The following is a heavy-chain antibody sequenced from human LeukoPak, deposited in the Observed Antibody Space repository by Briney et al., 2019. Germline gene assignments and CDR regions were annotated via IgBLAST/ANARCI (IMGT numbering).Heavy chain of an antibody. CDR3: ANGYSSGWYRFDP. D-gene: IGHD6-19*01. Sequence: ASVKVSCKVSGYTLTELSMHWVRQAPGKGLEWMGGFDPEAGETIYAQKFQGRVTMTEDTSTDTAYMELSSLRSEDTAVYYCANGYSSGWYRFDPWGQGTLVTVSS. J-gene: IGHJ5*02. CDR2: FDPEAGET. CDR1: GYTLTELS. V-gene: IGHV1-24*01.